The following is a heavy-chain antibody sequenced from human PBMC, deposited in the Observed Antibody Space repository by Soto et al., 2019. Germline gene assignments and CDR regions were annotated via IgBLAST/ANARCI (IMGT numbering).Heavy chain of an antibody. CDR3: VRVPDY. CDR1: GGSISSSTYY. V-gene: IGHV4-39*07. J-gene: IGHJ4*02. CDR2: IYYTGST. Sequence: SESLSLTCTVSGGSISSSTYYWGWIRQPPGKGLEWIGSIYYTGSTYYNPSLKSRVTISVDTSKNQFSLKLSSVTAADTAVYYCVRVPDYWGQGTLVTVSS.